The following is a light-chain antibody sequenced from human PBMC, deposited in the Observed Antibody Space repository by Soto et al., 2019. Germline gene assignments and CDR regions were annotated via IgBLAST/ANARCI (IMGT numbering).Light chain of an antibody. J-gene: IGKJ1*01. CDR2: GAS. CDR3: QQYNDWPRT. Sequence: EIVMTQSPATLSVSPGERATLSCRASQSVGTYLAWYQQKPGQAPRILIYGASTRAAGISPRFSGGGSGTECTLTISSLQSEDFAVYHSQQYNDWPRTFGQGTKVGIK. CDR1: QSVGTY. V-gene: IGKV3-15*01.